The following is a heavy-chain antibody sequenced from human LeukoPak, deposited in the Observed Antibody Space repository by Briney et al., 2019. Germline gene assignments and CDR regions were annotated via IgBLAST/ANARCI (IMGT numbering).Heavy chain of an antibody. D-gene: IGHD6-13*01. CDR2: IYYSGST. J-gene: IGHJ3*02. CDR1: GGSISSSSYY. CDR3: ARPLMRIAYYAFDI. V-gene: IGHV4-39*01. Sequence: TSETLSLTCTVSGGSISSSSYYWGWIRQPPGKGLESIVSIYYSGSTYYNPSLKSRVTISVDTSKNQFSLKLSSETAADRAVSYCARPLMRIAYYAFDIWGQGTMVTVSS.